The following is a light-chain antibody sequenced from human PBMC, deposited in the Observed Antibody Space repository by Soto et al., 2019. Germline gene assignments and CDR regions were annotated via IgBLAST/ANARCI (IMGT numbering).Light chain of an antibody. CDR2: EVV. Sequence: QSVLTQPPSASGSPGQPVTISCTGTKSDIGVYDFVSWYQHHPGKAPRLIIYEVVQRPSGVPDRFSGSKSGNTASLTVSGLQAADEADYFCCSYTASDIWVFGGGTKVTVL. J-gene: IGLJ3*02. CDR1: KSDIGVYDF. V-gene: IGLV2-8*01. CDR3: CSYTASDIWV.